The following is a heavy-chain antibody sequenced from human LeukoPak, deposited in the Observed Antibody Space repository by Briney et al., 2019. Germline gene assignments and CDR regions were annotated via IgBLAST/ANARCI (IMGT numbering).Heavy chain of an antibody. CDR1: GFTFSGYE. J-gene: IGHJ4*02. D-gene: IGHD2-15*01. CDR2: ITSSGRTR. V-gene: IGHV3-48*03. Sequence: GGSLRLSCADSGFTFSGYEMNWVRQAPGKGLEWVSYITSSGRTRYYADSVKGRFTLSRDNAKNSLYLQMNSLRAEDTAIYYCARESPHCSGVSCFFDYWGQGTLVTVSS. CDR3: ARESPHCSGVSCFFDY.